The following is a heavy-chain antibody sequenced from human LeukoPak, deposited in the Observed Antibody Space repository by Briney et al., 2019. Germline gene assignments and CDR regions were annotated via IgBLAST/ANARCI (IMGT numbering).Heavy chain of an antibody. J-gene: IGHJ4*02. Sequence: GGSLRLSCAASGFTFSDYYMSWIRQAPGKGLEWVANIKQDGSEKYYVDSVKGRFTISRDNAKNSLYLQMNSLRAEDTAVYYCAREGRWLHLDYWGQGTLVTVSS. CDR1: GFTFSDYY. CDR2: IKQDGSEK. CDR3: AREGRWLHLDY. V-gene: IGHV3-7*01. D-gene: IGHD5-24*01.